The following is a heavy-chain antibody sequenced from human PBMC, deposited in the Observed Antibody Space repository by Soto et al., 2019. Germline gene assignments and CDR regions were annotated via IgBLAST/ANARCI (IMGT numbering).Heavy chain of an antibody. CDR2: INAYNGNT. J-gene: IGHJ4*02. D-gene: IGHD3-16*01. CDR3: ARDPALGGPFDY. V-gene: IGHV1-18*01. Sequence: SYGISWVRQAPGQGLEWMGWINAYNGNTKYAQKVQGRVIMTTDTSTSTAYMELRSLRSDDTAAYYCARDPALGGPFDYWGQGTLVTVSS. CDR1: SYG.